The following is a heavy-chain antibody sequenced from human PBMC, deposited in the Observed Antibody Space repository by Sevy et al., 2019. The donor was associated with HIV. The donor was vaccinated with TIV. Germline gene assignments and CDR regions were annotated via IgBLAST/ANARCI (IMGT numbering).Heavy chain of an antibody. CDR1: GFTFSSYA. CDR3: ARGDIVLGEDNYSGIDV. D-gene: IGHD2-15*01. J-gene: IGHJ6*02. Sequence: GGSLRLSCVTSGFTFSSYAMNWVRQAPGKGLEWVSGISANGGSAYYVDSVKGRFTISRDNSKNTLYLQMNSLRAEDTAVYYCARGDIVLGEDNYSGIDVWGQGTTVTVSS. CDR2: ISANGGSA. V-gene: IGHV3-23*01.